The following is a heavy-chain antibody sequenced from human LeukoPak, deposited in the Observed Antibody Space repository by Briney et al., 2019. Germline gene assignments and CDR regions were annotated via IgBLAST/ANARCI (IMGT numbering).Heavy chain of an antibody. D-gene: IGHD6-19*01. V-gene: IGHV3-30*18. J-gene: IGHJ6*02. CDR2: ISYDGSNK. CDR3: AKGRFSGSGWYPYYYGMDV. Sequence: GGSLRLSCAASGFTFSSYGMHWVRQAPGKGLEWVAVISYDGSNKYYADSVKGRFTISRDNSKNTLYLQMNSLRAEDTAVYYCAKGRFSGSGWYPYYYGMDVWGQGTTVTVSS. CDR1: GFTFSSYG.